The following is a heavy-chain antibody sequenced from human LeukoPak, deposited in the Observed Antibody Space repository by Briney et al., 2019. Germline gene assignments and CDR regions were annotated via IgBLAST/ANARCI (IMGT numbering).Heavy chain of an antibody. V-gene: IGHV3-30*02. CDR2: IRYDGSNK. Sequence: GGSLRLSCAASGFTFSSYWMSWVRQAPGKGLEWVAFIRYDGSNKYYAHSVKGRFRISRDSSKNILYLQMNSLRAEDTAVYYCAKDRCSNGIGCYYYYMDVWGKGTTVTISS. CDR3: AKDRCSNGIGCYYYYMDV. D-gene: IGHD2-8*01. J-gene: IGHJ6*03. CDR1: GFTFSSYW.